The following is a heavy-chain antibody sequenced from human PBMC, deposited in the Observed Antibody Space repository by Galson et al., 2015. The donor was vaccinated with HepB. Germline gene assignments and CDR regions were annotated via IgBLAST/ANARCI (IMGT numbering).Heavy chain of an antibody. CDR1: GFTFSDHY. CDR2: ISYDGSNK. J-gene: IGHJ4*02. Sequence: SLRLSCAASGFTFSDHYMDWARQAPGKGLEWVAVISYDGSNKYYADSVKGRFTISRDNSKNTLYLQMNSLRAEDAAVYYCARGGPNYYYDSSGYYSPNDYWGQGTLVTVSS. D-gene: IGHD3-22*01. CDR3: ARGGPNYYYDSSGYYSPNDY. V-gene: IGHV3-30*03.